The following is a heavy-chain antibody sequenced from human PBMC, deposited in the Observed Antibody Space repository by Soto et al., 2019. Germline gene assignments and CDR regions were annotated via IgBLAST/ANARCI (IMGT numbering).Heavy chain of an antibody. CDR2: IYYSGST. CDR1: GGSISSSSYY. D-gene: IGHD6-13*01. CDR3: ATVSGYSSSWYPMRGYFDL. V-gene: IGHV4-39*01. Sequence: QLQLQESGPGLVKPSETLSLTCTVSGGSISSSSYYWGWIRQPPGKGLEWIGSIYYSGSTYYNPSLKSRVTIAVDTSKNQFSLKLGSVTAADTAVYYCATVSGYSSSWYPMRGYFDLWGRGTLVTVSS. J-gene: IGHJ2*01.